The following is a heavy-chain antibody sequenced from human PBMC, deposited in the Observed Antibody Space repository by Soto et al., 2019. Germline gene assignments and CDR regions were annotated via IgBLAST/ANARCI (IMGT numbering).Heavy chain of an antibody. CDR2: INHSGST. D-gene: IGHD2-8*02. Sequence: SETLSLTCTVSGGSVSGYYWSWIRQPPGKGLEWIGEINHSGSTNYNPSLKSRVTISVDTSKNQFSLKLTSVTTADTAVYYCARDKITGLFDYWGQGTLVTVSS. J-gene: IGHJ4*02. V-gene: IGHV4-34*01. CDR1: GGSVSGYY. CDR3: ARDKITGLFDY.